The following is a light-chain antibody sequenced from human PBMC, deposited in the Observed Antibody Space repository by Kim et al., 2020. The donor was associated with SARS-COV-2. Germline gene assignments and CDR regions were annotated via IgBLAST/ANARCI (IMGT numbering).Light chain of an antibody. CDR1: SSDIGGYNY. CDR2: EVS. CDR3: SSYAGSNNFVV. V-gene: IGLV2-8*01. Sequence: QSVTISCTGTSSDIGGYNYVSWYQQHPGKVPKLMIYEVSTRPSGVPDRFSGSKSDNTASLTVSGLQAEDEADYYCSSYAGSNNFVVFGGGTQLTVL. J-gene: IGLJ2*01.